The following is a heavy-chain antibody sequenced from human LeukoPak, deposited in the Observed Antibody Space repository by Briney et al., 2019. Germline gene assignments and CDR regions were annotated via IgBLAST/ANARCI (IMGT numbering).Heavy chain of an antibody. CDR2: ISSSGSTI. D-gene: IGHD5-18*01. J-gene: IGHJ3*02. V-gene: IGHV3-48*03. CDR3: ARETDSYDAFDI. CDR1: GFTFSSYE. Sequence: PGGSLRLSCAASGFTFSSYEMNWVRQAPGKGLEWVSYISSSGSTIYYADSVKGRFTISRDNAKNSLYLQMNSLRAEDTAVYYCARETDSYDAFDIWGQGTMVTVSS.